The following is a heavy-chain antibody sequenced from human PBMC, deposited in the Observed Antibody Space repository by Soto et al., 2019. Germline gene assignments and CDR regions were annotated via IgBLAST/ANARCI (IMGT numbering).Heavy chain of an antibody. CDR2: INAGNGNT. CDR1: GYTFTSYA. J-gene: IGHJ5*02. Sequence: ASVKVSCKASGYTFTSYAMHWVRQAPGQRLEWMGWINAGNGNTKYSQKFQGRVTITRDTSASTAYMELSSLRSEDTAVYYCARSRRVAAAVPYNWFDPWGQGTLVTVSS. D-gene: IGHD6-13*01. V-gene: IGHV1-3*01. CDR3: ARSRRVAAAVPYNWFDP.